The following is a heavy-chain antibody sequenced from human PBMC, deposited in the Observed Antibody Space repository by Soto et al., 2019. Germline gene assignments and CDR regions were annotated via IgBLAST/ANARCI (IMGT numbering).Heavy chain of an antibody. CDR1: GFTFSSYA. J-gene: IGHJ4*02. CDR2: ISYDGSNK. CDR3: ARGALYYDILTGYFGY. D-gene: IGHD3-9*01. Sequence: GGSLRLSCAASGFTFSSYAMHWVRQAPGKGLEWVAVISYDGSNKYYADSVKGRFTISRDNSKNTLNLQMNSLRAEDTAVYYCARGALYYDILTGYFGYWGQGTLVTVSS. V-gene: IGHV3-30-3*01.